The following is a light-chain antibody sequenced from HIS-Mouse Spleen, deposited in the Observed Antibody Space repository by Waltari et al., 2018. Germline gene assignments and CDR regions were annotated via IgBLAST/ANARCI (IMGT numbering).Light chain of an antibody. Sequence: QSALTQPASVSGSPGQSITISCTGTSSDVGSYHLVPWYQQHPGKAPKLMIYEGSKRPSGVSNRFSGSKSGNTASLTISGLQAEDEADYYCCSYAGSSTVVFGGWTKLTVL. CDR1: SSDVGSYHL. V-gene: IGLV2-23*01. CDR3: CSYAGSSTVV. CDR2: EGS. J-gene: IGLJ2*01.